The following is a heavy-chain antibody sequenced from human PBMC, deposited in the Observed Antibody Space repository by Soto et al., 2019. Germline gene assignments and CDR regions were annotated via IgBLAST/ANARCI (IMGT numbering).Heavy chain of an antibody. V-gene: IGHV3-23*01. J-gene: IGHJ4*02. CDR2: ISGSGGTT. Sequence: EVQLLDSGGGLVQPGGSLRLSCTVSGFTFGSHAMSWVRQAPGKGLECVSGISGSGGTTFYADSVKGGFTISRDNSKKTLYLQMNSLRAEDTAVYYCAKTPYDFWSSGQYLFDHWGQGTLVTVSS. CDR1: GFTFGSHA. D-gene: IGHD3-3*01. CDR3: AKTPYDFWSSGQYLFDH.